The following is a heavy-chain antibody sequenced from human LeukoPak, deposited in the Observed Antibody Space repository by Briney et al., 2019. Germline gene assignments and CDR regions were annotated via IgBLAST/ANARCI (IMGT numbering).Heavy chain of an antibody. V-gene: IGHV3-9*03. D-gene: IGHD2-15*01. CDR3: AKDVSLGYCSGGSCSAHFDY. J-gene: IGHJ4*02. CDR1: GFTFDDYA. Sequence: GGSLRLSCAASGFTFDDYAMHWVRQAPGKGLEWVSGISWNSGSIGYADSVKGRFTISSDNAKNSLYLQMNSLRAEDMALYYCAKDVSLGYCSGGSCSAHFDYWGQGTLVTVSS. CDR2: ISWNSGSI.